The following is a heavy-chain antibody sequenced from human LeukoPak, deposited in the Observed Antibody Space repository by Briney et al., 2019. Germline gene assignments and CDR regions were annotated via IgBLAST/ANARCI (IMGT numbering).Heavy chain of an antibody. J-gene: IGHJ3*02. CDR3: ARSVAGHDI. CDR2: IYNSGST. D-gene: IGHD2-21*01. V-gene: IGHV4-59*01. CDR1: GGSISSYH. Sequence: PSETLSLTCTVSGGSISSYHWSWIRQPPGRGLEWIRYIYNSGSTNYNPSLKSRVTISVDTSKNHFSLKLSSVTAADTAVYYCARSVAGHDIWRQGTMVTVSS.